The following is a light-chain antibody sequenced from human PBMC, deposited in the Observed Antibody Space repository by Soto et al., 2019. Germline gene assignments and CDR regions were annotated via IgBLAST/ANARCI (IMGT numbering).Light chain of an antibody. CDR3: SSYTSSSTLI. J-gene: IGLJ2*01. Sequence: QPVLTQPASVSGSPGQSITISCTGTSSDVGGYNYVSWYQHHPGKAPKLMIYDVSNRPSGVSNRFSGSKSGNTASLTISGLQAEDEADYHCSSYTSSSTLIFGGGTKVTVL. CDR1: SSDVGGYNY. V-gene: IGLV2-14*03. CDR2: DVS.